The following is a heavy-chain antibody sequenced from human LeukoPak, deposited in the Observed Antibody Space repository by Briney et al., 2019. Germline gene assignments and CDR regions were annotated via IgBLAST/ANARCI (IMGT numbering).Heavy chain of an antibody. CDR2: ISGSGHDI. CDR3: AKDFGPRGVGATPQY. CDR1: GFTFSDSY. V-gene: IGHV3-11*05. Sequence: GGSLRLSCAASGFTFSDSYMTWVRQAPGKGVEWVAYISGSGHDINYSDSVKGRFTISRDSGTNSLYLQMNRLRTEDTGFYYCAKDFGPRGVGATPQYWGQGTVVIVSS. J-gene: IGHJ4*02. D-gene: IGHD1-26*01.